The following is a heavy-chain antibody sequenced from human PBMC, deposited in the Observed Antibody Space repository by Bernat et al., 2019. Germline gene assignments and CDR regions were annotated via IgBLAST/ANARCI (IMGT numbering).Heavy chain of an antibody. CDR2: IRYDGSKK. CDR3: AKSVYSSDNYDMVV. Sequence: QVHLVESGGGVVQPGGSLRLPGAASGFTFSSFGMHWVRQAPGKGREWVVLIRYDGSKKYYADSVKGQVTITRDKSKNMLYLKMSSLRAEDTAVYYCAKSVYSSDNYDMVVWGQGTAVSVSS. J-gene: IGHJ6*02. D-gene: IGHD6-19*01. CDR1: GFTFSSFG. V-gene: IGHV3-30*02.